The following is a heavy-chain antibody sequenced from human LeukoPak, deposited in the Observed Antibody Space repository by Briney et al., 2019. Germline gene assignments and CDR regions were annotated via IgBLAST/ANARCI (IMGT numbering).Heavy chain of an antibody. D-gene: IGHD3-16*01. Sequence: PGGSLRLSCAASGFTFSSYSMNWVRQVPGKGLEWVSGISASGGSTYYADSVRGRFTISRDNSKNTLYVQMNSLRDEDTAVYYCAKDQGGKSPHYLASGGQETLATVSS. CDR1: GFTFSSYS. CDR3: AKDQGGKSPHYLAS. CDR2: ISASGGST. V-gene: IGHV3-23*01. J-gene: IGHJ4*02.